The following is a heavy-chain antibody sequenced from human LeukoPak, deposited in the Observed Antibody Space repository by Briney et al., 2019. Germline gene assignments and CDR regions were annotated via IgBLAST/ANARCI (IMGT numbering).Heavy chain of an antibody. CDR1: GGSFSGYY. J-gene: IGHJ4*02. V-gene: IGHV4-34*01. CDR2: IDHSGST. CDR3: ARVGITMIVLDY. Sequence: SETLSLTCAVYGGSFSGYYWSWIRQPPGKGLEWIGEIDHSGSTNYNPSLKSRVTISVDTSKNQFSLKLSSVTAADTAVYYCARVGITMIVLDYWGQGTLVTVSS. D-gene: IGHD3-22*01.